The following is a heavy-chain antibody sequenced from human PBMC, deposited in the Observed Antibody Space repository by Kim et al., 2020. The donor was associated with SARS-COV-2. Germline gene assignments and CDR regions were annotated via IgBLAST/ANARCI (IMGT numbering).Heavy chain of an antibody. J-gene: IGHJ6*02. CDR3: ARSLRYRYDLYGMDV. V-gene: IGHV4-34*01. CDR2: INHSGST. D-gene: IGHD3-3*01. Sequence: SETLSLTCAVYGGSFSGYYWSWIRQPPGKGLEWIGEINHSGSTNYNPSLKSRVTISVDTSKNQFSLKLSSVTAADTAVYYCARSLRYRYDLYGMDVWGQGTTVTVSS. CDR1: GGSFSGYY.